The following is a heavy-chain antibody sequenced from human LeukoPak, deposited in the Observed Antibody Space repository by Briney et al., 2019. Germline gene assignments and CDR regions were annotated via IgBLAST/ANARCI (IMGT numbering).Heavy chain of an antibody. J-gene: IGHJ4*02. Sequence: ASVKVSCKASGYTFTGYYMHWVRQAPGQGLEWMGWINPNSGGTNYAQKFQGRVTMTRDTSISTAYMELSRLRSDDTAVYYCARVRGWEDNYFDYRGQGTLVTVSS. V-gene: IGHV1-2*02. CDR1: GYTFTGYY. CDR2: INPNSGGT. CDR3: ARVRGWEDNYFDY. D-gene: IGHD1-26*01.